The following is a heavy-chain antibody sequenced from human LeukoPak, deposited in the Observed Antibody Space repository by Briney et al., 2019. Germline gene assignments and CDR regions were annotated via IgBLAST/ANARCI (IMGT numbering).Heavy chain of an antibody. Sequence: PGGSLRLSCAASGFTFSSYSMNWVRQAPGKGLEWVVIISYDGSNKYYADSVKGRFTVSRDNSKSTLYLQMNSLRVEDTAVYYCARDRAYNSSWMMGVDYWGQGTLVTVSS. J-gene: IGHJ4*02. V-gene: IGHV3-30*03. CDR1: GFTFSSYS. CDR2: ISYDGSNK. CDR3: ARDRAYNSSWMMGVDY. D-gene: IGHD6-13*01.